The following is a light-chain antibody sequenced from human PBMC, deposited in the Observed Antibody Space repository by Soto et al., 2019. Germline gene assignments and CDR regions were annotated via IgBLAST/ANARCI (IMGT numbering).Light chain of an antibody. Sequence: EIVLTQSPGTLSLSPGKLATLSCRASHSLGTTDLVWYQQRSGQPPRLVIHETFSTASGIPARFSGGGSGTDFTLTISSLETEDSAVYYCQQYGSLPYTFGRGTRLEIQ. CDR1: HSLGTTD. CDR3: QQYGSLPYT. V-gene: IGKV3-20*01. CDR2: ETF. J-gene: IGKJ5*01.